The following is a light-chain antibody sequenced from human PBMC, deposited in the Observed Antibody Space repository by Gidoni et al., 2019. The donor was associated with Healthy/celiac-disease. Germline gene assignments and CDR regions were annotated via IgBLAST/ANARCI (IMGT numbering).Light chain of an antibody. CDR1: SSNIGAGYD. CDR2: GNS. CDR3: QSYDSSLSGVV. V-gene: IGLV1-40*01. J-gene: IGLJ2*01. Sequence: QSVLTQPPSVSGAPGQRVTISCTGSSSNIGAGYDLHWYQQLPGTAPKLLIYGNSNRPSGVPDLFSGSKSGTSASLAITGLQAEDEADYYCQSYDSSLSGVVFGGGTKLTVL.